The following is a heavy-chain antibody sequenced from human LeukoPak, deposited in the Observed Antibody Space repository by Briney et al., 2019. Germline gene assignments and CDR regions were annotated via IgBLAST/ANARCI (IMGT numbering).Heavy chain of an antibody. CDR1: GFTFSSYA. Sequence: GGSLRLSCAASGFTFSSYAMSWVRQAPGKGLEWASAISASGGSTYYADSVKGRFTISRDNSENTLYLQMNSLRAKDTAVYYCAKDEVMVGGYDYFDYWGQGTLVTASS. CDR3: AKDEVMVGGYDYFDY. J-gene: IGHJ4*02. D-gene: IGHD5-12*01. CDR2: ISASGGST. V-gene: IGHV3-23*01.